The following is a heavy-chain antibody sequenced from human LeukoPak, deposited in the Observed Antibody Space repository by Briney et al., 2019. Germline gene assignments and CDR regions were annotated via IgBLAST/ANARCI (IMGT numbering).Heavy chain of an antibody. CDR2: IYYSGST. CDR1: GGSISSYY. CDR3: ARSGDILTGYYAIDY. J-gene: IGHJ4*02. V-gene: IGHV4-59*01. D-gene: IGHD3-9*01. Sequence: SETLSLTCTVSGGSISSYYWSWIRQPPGKGLEWIGYIYYSGSTNYNPSLKSRVTISEDTSKNQFSLKLSSVTAADTAVYYCARSGDILTGYYAIDYWGQGTLVTVSS.